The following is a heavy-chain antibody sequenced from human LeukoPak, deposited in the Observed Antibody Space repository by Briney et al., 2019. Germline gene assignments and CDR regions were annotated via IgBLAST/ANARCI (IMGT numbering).Heavy chain of an antibody. CDR1: GGSISIYY. CDR2: VYNSGST. Sequence: SETLSLTCTVSGGSISIYYWSWIRQPPGKGLEWLGYVYNSGSTDYNPSLKSRVTISADTSKNQFSLKLSSVTAADTAVYYCVRDRELFYWGQGTLATVSS. CDR3: VRDRELFY. V-gene: IGHV4-59*01. J-gene: IGHJ4*02. D-gene: IGHD1-7*01.